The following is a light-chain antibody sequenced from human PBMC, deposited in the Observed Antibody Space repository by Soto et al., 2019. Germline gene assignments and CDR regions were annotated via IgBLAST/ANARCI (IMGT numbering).Light chain of an antibody. V-gene: IGKV3-15*01. CDR2: DTY. CDR1: QSVRSK. CDR3: EQYNNWFSIT. J-gene: IGKJ5*01. Sequence: EIVLTHSPASLSVWPLDRXTLXCRASQSVRSKVAWYQQKPGQAPSLVIYDTYIRATGIPARFSGSGFGTEFTLTISSLQPEDFAVYYCEQYNNWFSITFGQGTRLENK.